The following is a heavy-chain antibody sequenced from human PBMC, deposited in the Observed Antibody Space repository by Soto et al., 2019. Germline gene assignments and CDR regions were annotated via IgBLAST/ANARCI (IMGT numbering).Heavy chain of an antibody. D-gene: IGHD3-3*01. J-gene: IGHJ6*02. V-gene: IGHV1-2*02. CDR1: GYTFTGYY. Sequence: ASVKVSCKASGYTFTGYYMHWVRQAPGQGLEWMGWINPNSGGTNYAQKFQGRVTMTRDTSISTAYMELSRLRSDDTAVYYCAKSAPEYYDFWSGYYKGYYYYYGMDVWGQGTTVTVSS. CDR2: INPNSGGT. CDR3: AKSAPEYYDFWSGYYKGYYYYYGMDV.